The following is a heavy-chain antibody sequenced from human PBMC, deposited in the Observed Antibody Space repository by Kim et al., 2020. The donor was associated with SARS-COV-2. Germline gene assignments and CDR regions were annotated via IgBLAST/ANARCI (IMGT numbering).Heavy chain of an antibody. Sequence: AQKLQGRVTMATDTSTSTAYMELRSLRSDDTAVYYCARDSSSSWFYGMDVWGQGTTVTVSS. D-gene: IGHD6-13*01. V-gene: IGHV1-18*01. CDR3: ARDSSSSWFYGMDV. J-gene: IGHJ6*02.